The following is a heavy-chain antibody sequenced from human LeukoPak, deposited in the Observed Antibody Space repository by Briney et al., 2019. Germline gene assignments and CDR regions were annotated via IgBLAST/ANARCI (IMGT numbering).Heavy chain of an antibody. D-gene: IGHD6-19*01. V-gene: IGHV4-34*01. CDR1: GGSFSGYY. CDR2: INHSGST. J-gene: IGHJ5*02. CDR3: AGGGYSSGPFPALKIDP. Sequence: PSETLSLTCAVYGGSFSGYYWSWIRQPPGKGLEWIGEINHSGSTNYNPSLKSRVTISVDTSKNQFSLKLSSVTAADTAVYYCAGGGYSSGPFPALKIDPWGQGTLVTVSS.